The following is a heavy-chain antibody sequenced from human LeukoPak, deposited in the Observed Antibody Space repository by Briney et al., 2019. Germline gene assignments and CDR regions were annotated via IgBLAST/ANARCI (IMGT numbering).Heavy chain of an antibody. CDR3: ARSGNSSGWYLWWFDP. V-gene: IGHV6-1*01. Sequence: SQTLSLTCAISGDSVSSNSAAWNWIRQSPSRGLEWLGRTYYRSKWYNDYAISVKSRITINPDTSKNQFSLQLNSVTPEDTAVYYCARSGNSSGWYLWWFDPWGQGTLVTVSS. CDR2: TYYRSKWYN. D-gene: IGHD6-19*01. J-gene: IGHJ5*02. CDR1: GDSVSSNSAA.